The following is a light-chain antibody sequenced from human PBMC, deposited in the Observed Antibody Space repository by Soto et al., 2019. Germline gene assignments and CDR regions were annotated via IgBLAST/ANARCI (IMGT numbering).Light chain of an antibody. Sequence: NFMLTQTHSVSESPGKTVTISCTRSSGSIAANYVHWYQHRPGSAPPTVIYADNQRPSGVPDRFSGSIDSSSNSASLPISGLKTEDEADYYCQSYDSSSLWVFGGGTKVTVL. CDR3: QSYDSSSLWV. V-gene: IGLV6-57*03. CDR1: SGSIAANY. J-gene: IGLJ3*02. CDR2: ADN.